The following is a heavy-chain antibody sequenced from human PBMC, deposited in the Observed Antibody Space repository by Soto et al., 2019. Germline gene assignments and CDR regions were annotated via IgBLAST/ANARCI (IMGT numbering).Heavy chain of an antibody. J-gene: IGHJ6*03. Sequence: SETLSLTCTVSGGSISSYYWSWIRQPPGKGLEWIGYIYYSGSTNYNPSLKSRVTISVDTSKNQFSLKLSSVTAAGTAVYYCARVMGGAHCSGGSCYDSDYYYMDVWGKGTTVTVSS. V-gene: IGHV4-59*01. CDR3: ARVMGGAHCSGGSCYDSDYYYMDV. D-gene: IGHD2-15*01. CDR1: GGSISSYY. CDR2: IYYSGST.